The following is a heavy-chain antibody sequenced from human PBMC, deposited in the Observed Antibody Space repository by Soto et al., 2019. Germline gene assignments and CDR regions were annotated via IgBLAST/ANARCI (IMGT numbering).Heavy chain of an antibody. CDR3: ARDYGDSNWFDP. J-gene: IGHJ5*02. Sequence: PSETLSLTCTVSGVPINSGSYYLGWIRQPPGKGLEWIGSIHYSGSTNYNPSLKSRVTISVDTSKNQFSLKLSSVTAADTAVYYCARDYGDSNWFDPWGQGTLVTVSS. CDR2: IHYSGST. V-gene: IGHV4-39*07. D-gene: IGHD4-17*01. CDR1: GVPINSGSYY.